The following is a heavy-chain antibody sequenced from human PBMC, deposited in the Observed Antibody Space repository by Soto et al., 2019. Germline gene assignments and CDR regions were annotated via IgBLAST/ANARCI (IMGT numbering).Heavy chain of an antibody. CDR1: GGSISSYY. J-gene: IGHJ5*02. V-gene: IGHV4-4*07. Sequence: SETLSLTCTVSGGSISSYYWSWIRQPAGKGLEWIGRIYTSGSTNYNPSLKSRVTMSVDTPKNQFSLKLSSVTAADTAVYYCAREFGSGYDSSGYYWYWFDPWGQGTLVTVSS. CDR2: IYTSGST. D-gene: IGHD3-22*01. CDR3: AREFGSGYDSSGYYWYWFDP.